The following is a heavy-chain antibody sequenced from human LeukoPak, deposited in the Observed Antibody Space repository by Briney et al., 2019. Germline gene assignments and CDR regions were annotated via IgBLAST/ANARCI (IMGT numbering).Heavy chain of an antibody. J-gene: IGHJ5*02. CDR2: IHYSGSS. CDR1: GGSISSGGSY. V-gene: IGHV4-31*03. D-gene: IGHD2-21*02. CDR3: ASCSSPDYGLS. Sequence: MTSETLSLTCTVSGGSISSGGSYWNWIRQHPGKGLEWIGYIHYSGSSNCNPSLKSRLTISVDTSKNQFSLQLSSVTAADTAVYYCASCSSPDYGLSWGLGTLVTVSS.